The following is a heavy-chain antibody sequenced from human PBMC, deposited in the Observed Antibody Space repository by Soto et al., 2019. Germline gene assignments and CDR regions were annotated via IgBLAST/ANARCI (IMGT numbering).Heavy chain of an antibody. Sequence: SETLSLTCAVYGGSFSGYYWSWIRQPPGKGLEWIGEINHSGSTNYNPSLKSRVTISVDTSKNQFSLKLSSVTAADTAVYYCARDKYYDYVWGSYRAFDYWGQGTLVTVSS. V-gene: IGHV4-34*01. CDR1: GGSFSGYY. J-gene: IGHJ4*02. CDR2: INHSGST. CDR3: ARDKYYDYVWGSYRAFDY. D-gene: IGHD3-16*02.